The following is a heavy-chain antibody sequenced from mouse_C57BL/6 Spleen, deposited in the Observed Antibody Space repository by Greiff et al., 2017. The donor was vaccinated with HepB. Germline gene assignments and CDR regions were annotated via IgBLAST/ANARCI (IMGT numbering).Heavy chain of an antibody. D-gene: IGHD2-4*01. J-gene: IGHJ2*01. CDR1: GFTFSSYA. CDR3: TRVDYDYFDY. Sequence: EVKMVESGEGLVKPGGSLKLSCAASGFTFSSYAMSWVRQTPEKRLEWVAYISSGGDYIYYADTVKGRFTISRDNARNTLYLQMSSLKSEDTAIYYCTRVDYDYFDYWGQGTTLTVSS. V-gene: IGHV5-9-1*02. CDR2: ISSGGDYI.